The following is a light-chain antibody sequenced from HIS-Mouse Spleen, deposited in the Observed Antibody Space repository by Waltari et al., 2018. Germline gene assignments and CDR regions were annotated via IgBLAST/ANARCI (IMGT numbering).Light chain of an antibody. V-gene: IGLV3-10*01. CDR3: YSTDSSGNHRV. Sequence: SYELTQPPSVSVSPGQTARNTCPGDALPKKYAYWYQQKSGQAPVLVIYKDSKRPSGIPERFSGSSSGTMATLTISGAQVEDEADYYCYSTDSSGNHRVFGGGTKLTVL. CDR2: KDS. J-gene: IGLJ2*01. CDR1: ALPKKY.